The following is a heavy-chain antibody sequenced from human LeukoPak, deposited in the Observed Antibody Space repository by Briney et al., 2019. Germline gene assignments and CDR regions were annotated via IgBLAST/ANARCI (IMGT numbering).Heavy chain of an antibody. J-gene: IGHJ3*02. Sequence: SETLSLTCAVYGGSFSGYYWSWIRQPPGKGLEWVGEINHSGSTNYNPSLKSRVTISVDTSKNQFSLKLSSVTAADTAVYYCARGSPKNRITIFGVVIAHAFDIWGQGTMVTVSS. CDR2: INHSGST. D-gene: IGHD3-3*01. V-gene: IGHV4-34*01. CDR3: ARGSPKNRITIFGVVIAHAFDI. CDR1: GGSFSGYY.